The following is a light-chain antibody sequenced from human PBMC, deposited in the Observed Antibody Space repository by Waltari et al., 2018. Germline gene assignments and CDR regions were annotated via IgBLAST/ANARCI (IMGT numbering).Light chain of an antibody. CDR2: EVS. CDR1: SRDIGGYNY. J-gene: IGLJ2*01. CDR3: SSYAGGNNWNVV. V-gene: IGLV2-8*01. Sequence: QSALTQPPSASGSPGQSVTISCTGTSRDIGGYNYVSWYQQYPGKAPKLIIFEVSRRPSGLPNRFSGSKSGNTASLTVSGLQAEDDADYYCSSYAGGNNWNVVCGRGTKLTVL.